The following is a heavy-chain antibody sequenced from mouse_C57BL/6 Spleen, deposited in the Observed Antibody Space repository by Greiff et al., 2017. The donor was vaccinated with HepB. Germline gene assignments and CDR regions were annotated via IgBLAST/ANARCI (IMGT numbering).Heavy chain of an antibody. CDR2: IWRGGST. CDR1: GFSLTSYG. V-gene: IGHV2-5*01. Sequence: QVQLQESGPGLVQPSQSLSITCTVSGFSLTSYGVHWVRQSPGKGLEWLGVIWRGGSTDYNAAFMSRLSITKDNSKSQVFFKMNSLQADDTAIYYCASRGYGNSPRYFDVWGTGTTVTVSS. J-gene: IGHJ1*03. CDR3: ASRGYGNSPRYFDV. D-gene: IGHD2-10*02.